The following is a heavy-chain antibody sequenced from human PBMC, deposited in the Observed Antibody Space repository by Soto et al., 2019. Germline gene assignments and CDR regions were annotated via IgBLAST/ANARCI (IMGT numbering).Heavy chain of an antibody. J-gene: IGHJ6*02. Sequence: PGGSLRLSCAASGFTFSIYGMHWVRQAPGKGLEWVAFISYDGSNKYYADSVKGRFTISRDNSKNTLYLQMNSLRAEDTAVYYCAKEGKELNYSYGMDVWGQGTTVTVSS. D-gene: IGHD1-7*01. V-gene: IGHV3-30*18. CDR2: ISYDGSNK. CDR1: GFTFSIYG. CDR3: AKEGKELNYSYGMDV.